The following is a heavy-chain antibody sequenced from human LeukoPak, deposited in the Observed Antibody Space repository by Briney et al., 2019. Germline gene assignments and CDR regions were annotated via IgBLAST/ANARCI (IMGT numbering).Heavy chain of an antibody. Sequence: GASVKVSCKASGYTFTDYFMYWVRQAPGQGLEWMGWINPNSGDTDYAQLFQGRVTVTRDTSITTAYLGLSSLRSDDTAVYYCARGYTPPHTSIEYWGQGTLVTVSS. V-gene: IGHV1-2*02. CDR2: INPNSGDT. CDR3: ARGYTPPHTSIEY. J-gene: IGHJ1*01. CDR1: GYTFTDYF. D-gene: IGHD2/OR15-2a*01.